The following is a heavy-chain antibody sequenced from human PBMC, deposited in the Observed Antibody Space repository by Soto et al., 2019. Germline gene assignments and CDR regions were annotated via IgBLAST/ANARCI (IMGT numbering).Heavy chain of an antibody. V-gene: IGHV3-7*03. Sequence: EVQLVESGGGLVQPGGSLRLSCAASGFTFSSYWMSWVRQAPGKGLEWVANIKKDGSEKYYVDSVKGRFTISRDNAKNSLYLQMNSLRAEDTAVYYCARDYYDSSGYYWDYWGQGTLVTVSS. CDR2: IKKDGSEK. D-gene: IGHD3-22*01. J-gene: IGHJ4*02. CDR1: GFTFSSYW. CDR3: ARDYYDSSGYYWDY.